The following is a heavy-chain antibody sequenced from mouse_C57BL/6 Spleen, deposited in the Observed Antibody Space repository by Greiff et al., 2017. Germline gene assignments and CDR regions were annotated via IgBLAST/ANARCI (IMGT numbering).Heavy chain of an antibody. CDR3: ARGGGLRDFDY. CDR2: ISPRSGNT. CDR1: GYTFTSYG. D-gene: IGHD2-2*01. Sequence: QVQLQQSGAELARPGASVKLSCKASGYTFTSYGISWVKQRTGQGLEWIGEISPRSGNTYYNAKFKGKATLTADKSSSTAYMELRSLRSEDSAVYFCARGGGLRDFDYWGQGTTLTVSS. J-gene: IGHJ2*01. V-gene: IGHV1-81*01.